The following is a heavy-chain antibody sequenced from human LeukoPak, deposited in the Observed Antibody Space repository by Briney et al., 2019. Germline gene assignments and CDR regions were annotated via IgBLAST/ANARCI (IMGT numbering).Heavy chain of an antibody. CDR3: ARRKQLWLGIFDY. D-gene: IGHD5-18*01. CDR2: IIPIFGTA. Sequence: GDSVKVSCKASGGTFSSYAISWVRQAPGQGLEWMGGIIPIFGTANYAQKFQGRVTITADESTSTAYMELSSLRSEDTAVYYCARRKQLWLGIFDYWGQGTLVTVSS. CDR1: GGTFSSYA. J-gene: IGHJ4*02. V-gene: IGHV1-69*13.